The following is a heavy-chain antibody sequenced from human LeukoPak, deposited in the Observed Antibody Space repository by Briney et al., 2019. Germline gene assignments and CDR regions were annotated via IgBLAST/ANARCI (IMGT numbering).Heavy chain of an antibody. V-gene: IGHV3-33*01. CDR1: GFTFSSYG. Sequence: GGSLRLSCAASGFTFSSYGMHWVRQAPGKGLEWVAVIWYDGSNKYYADSVKGRFTISRDNSKNTLYLQMNSLRAEDTAVYYCARSRDDYGEHGALDYWGQGTLVTVSS. CDR2: IWYDGSNK. CDR3: ARSRDDYGEHGALDY. D-gene: IGHD4-17*01. J-gene: IGHJ4*02.